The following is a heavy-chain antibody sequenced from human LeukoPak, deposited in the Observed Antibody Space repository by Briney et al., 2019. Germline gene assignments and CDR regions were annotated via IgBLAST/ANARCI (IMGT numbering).Heavy chain of an antibody. Sequence: GSLRLSCAASGFTFSRYSMNWVRQPPGKGLEWIGSIYYSGSTYYNPSLKSRVTISVDTSKNQFSLKLSSVTAADTAVYYCARWPRRAAADYWGQGTLVTVSS. D-gene: IGHD6-13*01. CDR3: ARWPRRAAADY. CDR1: GFTFSRYS. J-gene: IGHJ4*02. V-gene: IGHV4-39*07. CDR2: IYYSGST.